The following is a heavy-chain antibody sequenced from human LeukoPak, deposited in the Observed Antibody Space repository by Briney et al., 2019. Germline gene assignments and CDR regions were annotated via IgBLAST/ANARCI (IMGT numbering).Heavy chain of an antibody. Sequence: ASVKVSCKASGYTFTGYHMHWVRQAPGQGLEWMGWINPNSGGTDYAQNFQGRVTMTRDTSISAAYRELSSLRSDDTAMYYCARVFIRDVYAFDIWGQETMVTVSS. CDR3: ARVFIRDVYAFDI. CDR1: GYTFTGYH. D-gene: IGHD3-16*01. V-gene: IGHV1-2*02. CDR2: INPNSGGT. J-gene: IGHJ3*02.